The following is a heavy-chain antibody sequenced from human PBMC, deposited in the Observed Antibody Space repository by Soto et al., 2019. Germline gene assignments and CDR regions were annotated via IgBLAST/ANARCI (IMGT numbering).Heavy chain of an antibody. V-gene: IGHV4-30-4*01. CDR1: GGSISSGDYY. Sequence: PSETLSLTCTVSGGSISSGDYYWSWIRQPPGKGLEWIGYIYYSGSTYYNPSLKSRVTISVDTSKNQFSLKLSSVTAADTAVYYCARDLIRYQLLMETRYYYYGMDVWGQGTTVTVS. CDR3: ARDLIRYQLLMETRYYYYGMDV. D-gene: IGHD2-2*01. J-gene: IGHJ6*02. CDR2: IYYSGST.